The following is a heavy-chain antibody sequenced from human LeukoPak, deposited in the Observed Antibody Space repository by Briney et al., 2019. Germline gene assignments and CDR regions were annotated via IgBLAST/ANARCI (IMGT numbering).Heavy chain of an antibody. D-gene: IGHD3-10*01. CDR1: GYTFTGYY. CDR2: INPNSGGT. Sequence: ASVKVSCKASGYTFTGYYIHWVRQAPGQGLGWMGWINPNSGGTNYAQKFQGRVTMTRDTSISTAYMELSRLRSDDTAVYYCARKGYYGSGYYYYMDVWGKGTTVTISS. J-gene: IGHJ6*03. CDR3: ARKGYYGSGYYYYMDV. V-gene: IGHV1-2*02.